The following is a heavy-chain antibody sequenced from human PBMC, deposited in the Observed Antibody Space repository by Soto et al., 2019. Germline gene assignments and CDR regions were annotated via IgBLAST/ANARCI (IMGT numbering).Heavy chain of an antibody. CDR1: GFTFSSYT. Sequence: GGSLRLSCATSGFTFSSYTMNWVRQAPGKGLEWISYISVYSGTISYAESVKARFTISRDDAKNSLYLQMNSLRAEYTAVYYCARDHLWAFDYWGQGTLVTVSS. CDR3: ARDHLWAFDY. V-gene: IGHV3-48*01. J-gene: IGHJ4*02. CDR2: ISVYSGTI. D-gene: IGHD1-26*01.